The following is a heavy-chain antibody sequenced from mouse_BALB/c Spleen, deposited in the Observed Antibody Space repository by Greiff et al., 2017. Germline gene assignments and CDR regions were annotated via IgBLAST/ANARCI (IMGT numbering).Heavy chain of an antibody. D-gene: IGHD1-2*01. J-gene: IGHJ3*01. CDR3: ARDYYGPFAY. V-gene: IGHV5-6*01. Sequence: EVMLVESGGDLVKPGGSLKLSCAASGFTFSSYGMSWVRQTPDKRLEWVATISSGGSYTYYPDSVKGRFTISRDNAKNTLYLQMSSLKSEDTAMYYCARDYYGPFAYWGQGTLVTVSA. CDR2: ISSGGSYT. CDR1: GFTFSSYG.